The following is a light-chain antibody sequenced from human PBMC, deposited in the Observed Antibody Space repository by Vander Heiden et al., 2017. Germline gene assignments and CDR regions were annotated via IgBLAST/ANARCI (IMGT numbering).Light chain of an antibody. J-gene: IGKJ1*01. CDR2: RTS. CDR1: HSVSNTY. CDR3: QQYGNSPRT. Sequence: DIVLSQSPGTPPSAPVERASLSCRASHSVSNTYLAWYQQRRGQAPRFLIYRTSSRPPGIPYRFSGSGSGTEFTLTISRLEPDDFAVYYCQQYGNSPRTFGQGTKIEVK. V-gene: IGKV3-20*01.